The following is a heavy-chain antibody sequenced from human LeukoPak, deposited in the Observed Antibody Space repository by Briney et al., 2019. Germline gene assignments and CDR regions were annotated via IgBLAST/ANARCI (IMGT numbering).Heavy chain of an antibody. CDR3: VRDSGYDYKGYYYGMDV. Sequence: SQTLSLTCAISGDNVSSNSVAWNWIRQSPSRGLEWLGRTYYRSKWYNDYAVSVKSRITINPDTSKNQFSLQLNSVTPEDTAVYYCVRDSGYDYKGYYYGMDVWGQGTAVTVSS. J-gene: IGHJ6*02. D-gene: IGHD5-12*01. CDR1: GDNVSSNSVA. V-gene: IGHV6-1*01. CDR2: TYYRSKWYN.